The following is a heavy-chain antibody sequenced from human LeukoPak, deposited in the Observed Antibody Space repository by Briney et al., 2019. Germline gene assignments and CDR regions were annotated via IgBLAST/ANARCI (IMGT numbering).Heavy chain of an antibody. CDR1: GVTFSSYA. J-gene: IGHJ6*02. CDR2: ISYDGNNK. V-gene: IGHV3-30*04. Sequence: GGSLRLSCAAFGVTFSSYAMDWVRQAPGKGLEWEAAISYDGNNKFYADSVKGRFTISRDNSKITLYLQMNSLSAEDTAVYYCARAVDGMDVWGQGTTVTVSS. CDR3: ARAVDGMDV.